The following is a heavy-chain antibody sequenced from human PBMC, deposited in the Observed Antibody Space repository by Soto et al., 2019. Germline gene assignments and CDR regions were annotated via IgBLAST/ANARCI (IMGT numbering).Heavy chain of an antibody. CDR1: GYSFTSYW. CDR2: IDPSDSYT. J-gene: IGHJ6*02. D-gene: IGHD2-2*01. Sequence: PGESLKISCKGSGYSFTSYWISWVRQMPGKGLEWMGRIDPSDSYTNYSPSFQGHVTISADKSISTAYLQWSSLKASDTAMYYCARRGIVVVPAAKGHYYGMDVWGQGTTVTVSS. CDR3: ARRGIVVVPAAKGHYYGMDV. V-gene: IGHV5-10-1*01.